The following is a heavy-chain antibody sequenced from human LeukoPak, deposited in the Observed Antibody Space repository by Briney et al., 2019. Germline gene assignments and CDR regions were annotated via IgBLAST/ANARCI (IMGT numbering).Heavy chain of an antibody. CDR3: AKGRHSTVVTHYFDY. V-gene: IGHV3-30*02. Sequence: GGSLRLSCAASGFTFSSYGMHWVRQAPGKGLEWVAFIRYDGSNKYYADSVKGRFTISRDNSKNTLYLQMNSLRAEDTAVYYCAKGRHSTVVTHYFDYWGQGTLVTVSS. CDR2: IRYDGSNK. CDR1: GFTFSSYG. D-gene: IGHD4-23*01. J-gene: IGHJ4*02.